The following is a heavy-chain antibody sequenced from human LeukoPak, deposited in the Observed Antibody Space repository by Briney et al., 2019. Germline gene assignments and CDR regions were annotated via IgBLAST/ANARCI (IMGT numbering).Heavy chain of an antibody. CDR3: ARQIWFGESRPFDY. CDR1: GYSISSGYY. CDR2: IYHSGST. Sequence: SETLSLTCAVSGYSISSGYYWGWIRQPPGKGLEWIGSIYHSGSTYYNPSLKSRVTISVDTSKNQFSLKLSSVTAADTAVYYCARQIWFGESRPFDYWGQGTLVTVSS. D-gene: IGHD3-10*01. V-gene: IGHV4-38-2*01. J-gene: IGHJ4*02.